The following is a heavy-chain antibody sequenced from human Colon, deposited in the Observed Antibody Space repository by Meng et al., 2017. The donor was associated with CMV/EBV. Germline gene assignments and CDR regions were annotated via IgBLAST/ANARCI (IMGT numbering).Heavy chain of an antibody. CDR1: GYTFTPYY. CDR3: IRENWYYDY. Sequence: QVQLVQSGAEVKKPGASVKVSCKASGYTFTPYYIHWVRQAPGQGLEWVGCTLPKTGALDYAQKFRGRITLTTDTSITTAYMELSGLTSDDTAVYYCIRENWYYDYWGLGTLVTVSS. CDR2: TLPKTGAL. V-gene: IGHV1-2*02. J-gene: IGHJ4*02. D-gene: IGHD1-1*01.